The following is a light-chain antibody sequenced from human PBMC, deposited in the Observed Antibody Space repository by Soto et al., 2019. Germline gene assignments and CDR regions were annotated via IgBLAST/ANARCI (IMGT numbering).Light chain of an antibody. J-gene: IGKJ1*01. V-gene: IGKV3D-7*01. CDR3: QQDYNLWT. Sequence: EIVLTQSPGTLSLSPGARVTLSCRASQSVSSSYLTWYQQKPGQAPRLLIYGASTRATSIPARFSGSGSGTDFTLTISSLQPEDFAVYYCQQDYNLWTFGQGTKVDIK. CDR2: GAS. CDR1: QSVSSSY.